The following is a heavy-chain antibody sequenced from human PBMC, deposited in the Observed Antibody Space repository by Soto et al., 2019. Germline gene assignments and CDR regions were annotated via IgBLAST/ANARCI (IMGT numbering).Heavy chain of an antibody. Sequence: SETLSLTCAVYGGSFSGYYWSWIRQPPGKGLEWIGEIHLAGSTKYNPSLKGRVTISLDTSKNQFSLKLTSVTAAATAVYYCARRVVPAALGLWGRGTLVTVSS. J-gene: IGHJ2*01. V-gene: IGHV4-34*01. CDR1: GGSFSGYY. CDR3: ARRVVPAALGL. CDR2: IHLAGST. D-gene: IGHD2-2*01.